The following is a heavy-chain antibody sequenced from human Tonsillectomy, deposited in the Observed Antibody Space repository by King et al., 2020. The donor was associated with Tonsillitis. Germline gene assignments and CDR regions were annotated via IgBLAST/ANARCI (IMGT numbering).Heavy chain of an antibody. CDR1: GFTFSTYG. J-gene: IGHJ6*02. Sequence: VQLVESGGGVVQPGRSLRLSCAASGFTFSTYGMHWVRQAPGKGLEWVAVISNDASNKYSAGSVKGRFTISRDNSNNTLYLQMNSLRAEDTAVYYCAKEPLNRPGPLGYYYYGMDVWGQGTTVTVSS. CDR2: ISNDASNK. CDR3: AKEPLNRPGPLGYYYYGMDV. D-gene: IGHD3-22*01. V-gene: IGHV3-30*18.